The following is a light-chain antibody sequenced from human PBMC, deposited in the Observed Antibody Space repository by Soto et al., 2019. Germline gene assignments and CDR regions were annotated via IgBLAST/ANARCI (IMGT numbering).Light chain of an antibody. V-gene: IGKV3-20*01. CDR2: GAS. CDR1: QGVDNY. CDR3: HQYGVSPVT. Sequence: EIVLTQSPGTLSLSPGERATLSCRASQGVDNYLACYQQKPLQAPRLLIYGASSRATGIPDRFSGSGYGTDFTLTISRLEPEDFAVYYCHQYGVSPVTFGQGTTVEIK. J-gene: IGKJ1*01.